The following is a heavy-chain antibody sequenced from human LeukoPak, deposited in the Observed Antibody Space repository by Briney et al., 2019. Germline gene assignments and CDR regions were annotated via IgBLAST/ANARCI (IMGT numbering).Heavy chain of an antibody. CDR3: ASRYCSSTSCSPVIDY. J-gene: IGHJ4*02. V-gene: IGHV3-30*03. CDR2: ISYDGNNR. Sequence: GGSLRLSCAASGFTFSSYGMHWVRQAPGKGLEWVAVISYDGNNRLYADSVKGRFTISRDNAKNSLYLQMNSLRAEDTAVYYCASRYCSSTSCSPVIDYWGQGTLVTVSS. D-gene: IGHD2-2*01. CDR1: GFTFSSYG.